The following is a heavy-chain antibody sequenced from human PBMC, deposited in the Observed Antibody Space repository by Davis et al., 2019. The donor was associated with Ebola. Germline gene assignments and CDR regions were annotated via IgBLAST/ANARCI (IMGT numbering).Heavy chain of an antibody. Sequence: MPSETLSLTCTVSGGSISSYYWSWIRQPPGKGLEWIGYFYYSESSNYNPSLKSRVTISVDTSKNHFSLKLSSVTAADTAVYYCARDSRWLVPGTYYYYGMDVWGQGTTVTVSS. CDR1: GGSISSYY. CDR2: FYYSESS. D-gene: IGHD6-19*01. CDR3: ARDSRWLVPGTYYYYGMDV. V-gene: IGHV4-59*01. J-gene: IGHJ6*02.